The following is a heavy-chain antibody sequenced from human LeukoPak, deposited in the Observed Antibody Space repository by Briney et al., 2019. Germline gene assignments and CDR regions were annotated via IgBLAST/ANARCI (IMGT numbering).Heavy chain of an antibody. CDR2: INQNGVEM. CDR1: GSTFTNHW. J-gene: IGHJ4*02. V-gene: IGHV3-7*01. D-gene: IGHD6-13*01. CDR3: ARDFGSAAAIYEY. Sequence: GGSLRLSCATSGSTFTNHWMTWVRQAPGNGLEWVANINQNGVEMYYVESVKGRFTISRDSGRNSLFLQMNSLRAEDTAVYYCARDFGSAAAIYEYWGQGTLVTVSS.